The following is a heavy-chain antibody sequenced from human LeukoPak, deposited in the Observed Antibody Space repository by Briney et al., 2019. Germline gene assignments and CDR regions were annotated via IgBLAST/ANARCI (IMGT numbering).Heavy chain of an antibody. V-gene: IGHV3-30*02. Sequence: GGSLRLSCAASGFTFSSYGMHWVRQAPGKGLEWVAFIRYDGSNKYYADSVKGRFTLSRDNFKNTLSLQMNSLRAEDTAVYYCVRDRDWGFDYWGQGTLVTVSS. J-gene: IGHJ4*02. CDR3: VRDRDWGFDY. CDR2: IRYDGSNK. D-gene: IGHD3/OR15-3a*01. CDR1: GFTFSSYG.